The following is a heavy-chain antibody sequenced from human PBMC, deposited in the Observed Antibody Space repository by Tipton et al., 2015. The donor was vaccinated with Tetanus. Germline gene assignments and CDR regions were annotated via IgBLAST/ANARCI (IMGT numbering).Heavy chain of an antibody. Sequence: SLRLSCAASGITFSSFAMSWVRQAPGKGLEWVSSLGGHLDNTYYADSVKGRFAISRDNSKNTLYLQMSSLRADDSAVYYCAKSVVTAIQGFPYWGHGTRVTVSS. CDR3: AKSVVTAIQGFPY. CDR2: LGGHLDNT. D-gene: IGHD2-21*02. CDR1: GITFSSFA. J-gene: IGHJ4*01. V-gene: IGHV3-23*01.